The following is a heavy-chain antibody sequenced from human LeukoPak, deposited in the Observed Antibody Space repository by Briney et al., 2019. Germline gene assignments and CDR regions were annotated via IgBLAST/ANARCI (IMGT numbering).Heavy chain of an antibody. D-gene: IGHD3-10*01. Sequence: ASVKVSCKASGYTFTSYYMHWVRQAPGQGLEWMGIINPSGGSTSYAQKFQGRVTMTRDTSTSTVYTELSSLRSEDTAVYYCARGSRGSGSYYRGAFDIWGQGTMVTVSS. J-gene: IGHJ3*02. V-gene: IGHV1-46*01. CDR1: GYTFTSYY. CDR3: ARGSRGSGSYYRGAFDI. CDR2: INPSGGST.